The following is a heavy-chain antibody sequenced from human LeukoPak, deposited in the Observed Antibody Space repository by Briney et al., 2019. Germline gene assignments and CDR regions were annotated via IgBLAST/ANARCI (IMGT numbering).Heavy chain of an antibody. D-gene: IGHD4-23*01. CDR1: GFTFSSYW. V-gene: IGHV3-74*01. CDR2: INSDGSST. J-gene: IGHJ5*02. CDR3: AREHDCGGNHYNWFDP. Sequence: PGGSLRLSCAASGFTFSSYWMHWVRQAPGKGLVWVSRINSDGSSTSYADSVKGRFTISRDNAKNTLYLQMNSLRAEDTAVYYCAREHDCGGNHYNWFDPWGQGTLVTVSS.